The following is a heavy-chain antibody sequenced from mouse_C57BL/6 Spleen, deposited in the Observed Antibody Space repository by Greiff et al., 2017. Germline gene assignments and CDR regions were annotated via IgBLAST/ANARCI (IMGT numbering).Heavy chain of an antibody. J-gene: IGHJ2*01. CDR1: GYAFSSSW. D-gene: IGHD2-1*01. V-gene: IGHV1-82*01. Sequence: QVQLQQSGPELVKPGASVKISCKASGYAFSSSWMNWVKQRPGKGLEWIGRIYPGDGDTNYNGKFKGKATLTADKSSSTAYMQLSSLTSEDSAVYFCARDGNYCFFGYWGQGTTLTVSS. CDR3: ARDGNYCFFGY. CDR2: IYPGDGDT.